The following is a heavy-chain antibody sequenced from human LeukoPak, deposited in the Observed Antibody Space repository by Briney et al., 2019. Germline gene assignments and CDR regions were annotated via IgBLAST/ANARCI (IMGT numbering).Heavy chain of an antibody. CDR3: ARTMEGYCSGGSCYQYSYYMDI. V-gene: IGHV4-59*01. CDR2: IYYSGST. Sequence: SETLSLTCTVSGGSISNKYWSWIRQPPGKGLEWIGYIYYSGSTNYNPSLKSRVTILVDTSKNQFSLKLTSVTAADTAVYYCARTMEGYCSGGSCYQYSYYMDIWGKGTTVTVSS. D-gene: IGHD2-15*01. CDR1: GGSISNKY. J-gene: IGHJ6*03.